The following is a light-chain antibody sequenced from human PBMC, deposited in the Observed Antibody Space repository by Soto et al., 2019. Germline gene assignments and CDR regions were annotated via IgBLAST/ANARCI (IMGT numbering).Light chain of an antibody. Sequence: EIVLTQSPCTLSLSPGKRATLSCRASQSVRSSYLAWYQQRPGQAPRLLMYAASSRATGTPDRFSGGGSGTDFTLTISRLEPEDFAVYYCQQYGSSPYTFGQGTKLEIE. J-gene: IGKJ2*01. CDR1: QSVRSSY. CDR3: QQYGSSPYT. V-gene: IGKV3-20*01. CDR2: AAS.